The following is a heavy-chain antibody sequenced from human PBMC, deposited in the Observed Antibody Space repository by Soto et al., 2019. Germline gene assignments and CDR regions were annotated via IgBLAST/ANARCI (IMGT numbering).Heavy chain of an antibody. D-gene: IGHD4-17*01. CDR2: IDPSDSYT. V-gene: IGHV5-10-1*01. CDR3: AKLRTAAVGSDLED. CDR1: GYSFTRYW. Sequence: GESLKISCKGFGYSFTRYWISWVRQMPGKGLEWMGRIDPSDSYTNYSPSLQGHVTISVDKSISTAYLQWSSLRASDTGMYYCAKLRTAAVGSDLEDWGHGTLVTVSS. J-gene: IGHJ4*01.